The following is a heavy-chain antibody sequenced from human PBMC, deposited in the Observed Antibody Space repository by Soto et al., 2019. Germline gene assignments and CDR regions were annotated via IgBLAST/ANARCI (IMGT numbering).Heavy chain of an antibody. CDR2: ISGSGGST. Sequence: GGSLRLSCAASGFTFSSYVMTWVRQAPGKGLEWVSSISGSGGSTYYADSVKGRFTISRDISKDTLYLQMNSLRAEDTAVYYCARDGYCVSSSCSFLPDFWGQGTTVTVSS. V-gene: IGHV3-23*01. CDR3: ARDGYCVSSSCSFLPDF. CDR1: GFTFSSYV. D-gene: IGHD2-2*03. J-gene: IGHJ6*02.